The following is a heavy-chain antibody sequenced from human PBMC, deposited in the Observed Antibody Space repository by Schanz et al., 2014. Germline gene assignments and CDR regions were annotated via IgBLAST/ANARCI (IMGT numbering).Heavy chain of an antibody. J-gene: IGHJ4*02. Sequence: EVQLVESGGGLVQPGGSLRLSCAASAFIFRSYSMHWVRQAPGKGLEWVSYISRSSSTIYYADSVRGRFTISRDNAKNSLYLQMNSLRAEDTAVYYCAKSKSQLPLFDYWGQGTLVAVSS. CDR1: AFIFRSYS. V-gene: IGHV3-48*01. CDR2: ISRSSSTI. CDR3: AKSKSQLPLFDY. D-gene: IGHD2-21*01.